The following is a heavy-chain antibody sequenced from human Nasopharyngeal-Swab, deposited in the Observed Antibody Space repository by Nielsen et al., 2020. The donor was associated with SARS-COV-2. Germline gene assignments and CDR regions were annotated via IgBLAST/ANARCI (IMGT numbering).Heavy chain of an antibody. Sequence: SVTVSCKESGYTFNAYYVHWVRQAPGQGLEWMGIINPVRGGTNYAQKFRDRVNMTSEKSANTVYMELNSLTYHDTAVYYCSRDYYENSAYRRQSEWGQGTMLTVSP. CDR1: GYTFNAYY. CDR2: INPVRGGT. CDR3: SRDYYENSAYRRQSE. J-gene: IGHJ4*02. V-gene: IGHV1-46*02. D-gene: IGHD3-22*01.